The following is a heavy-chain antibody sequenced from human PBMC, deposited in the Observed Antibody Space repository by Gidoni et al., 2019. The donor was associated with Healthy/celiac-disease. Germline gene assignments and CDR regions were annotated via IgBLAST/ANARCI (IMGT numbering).Heavy chain of an antibody. CDR1: GGSISSYY. V-gene: IGHV4-59*01. CDR2: IYYSGST. Sequence: QVQLQESGPGLVTPSETLSLTCTVSGGSISSYYWSWIRQPPGKGLEWIGYIYYSGSTNYNPSLKSRVTISVDTSKNQFSLKLSSVTAADTAVYYCARGSSAPGNWFDPWGQGTLVTVSS. J-gene: IGHJ5*02. CDR3: ARGSSAPGNWFDP.